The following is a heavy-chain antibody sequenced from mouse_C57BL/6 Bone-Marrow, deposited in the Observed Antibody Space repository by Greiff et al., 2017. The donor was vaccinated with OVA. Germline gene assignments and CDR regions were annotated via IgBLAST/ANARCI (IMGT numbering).Heavy chain of an antibody. J-gene: IGHJ4*01. V-gene: IGHV1-26*01. CDR1: GYTFTDYY. CDR3: ARSRTPAMDY. CDR2: INPNNGGT. Sequence: EVQLQQSGPELVKPGASVKISCKASGYTFTDYYMNWVKQSHGKSLEWIGDINPNNGGTSYNQKFKGKATLTVDKSSSTAYMELRILTSEDSAVYYCARSRTPAMDYWGQGTSVTVSS.